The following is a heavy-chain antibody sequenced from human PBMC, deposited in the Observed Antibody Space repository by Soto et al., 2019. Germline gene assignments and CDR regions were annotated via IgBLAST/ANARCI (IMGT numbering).Heavy chain of an antibody. CDR1: GGSVSSGSYY. J-gene: IGHJ6*02. CDR3: ARGTDMYYYYGMDV. V-gene: IGHV4-61*01. D-gene: IGHD2-15*01. Sequence: QVQLQESGPGLVKPSETLSLTCTVSGGSVSSGSYYWSWIRQPPGKGLEWIGYIYYSGSTNYNPSLKIRVTISVDTSKNQFSLKLSSVTAADTAVYYCARGTDMYYYYGMDVWGQGTTVTVSS. CDR2: IYYSGST.